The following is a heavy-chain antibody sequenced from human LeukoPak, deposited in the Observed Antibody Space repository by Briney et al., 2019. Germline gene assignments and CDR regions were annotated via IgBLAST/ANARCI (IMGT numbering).Heavy chain of an antibody. CDR1: GGSISSYY. V-gene: IGHV4-59*01. J-gene: IGHJ4*02. D-gene: IGHD3-22*01. Sequence: PSETLSLTCTVSGGSISSYYWSWIRQPPGKGLEWIGYIYYSGSTNYNPSLKSRVTISVDTSKNQFSLKLSSVTAADTAVYYCARGKVYDSSGYFDYWGQGTLVTVSS. CDR3: ARGKVYDSSGYFDY. CDR2: IYYSGST.